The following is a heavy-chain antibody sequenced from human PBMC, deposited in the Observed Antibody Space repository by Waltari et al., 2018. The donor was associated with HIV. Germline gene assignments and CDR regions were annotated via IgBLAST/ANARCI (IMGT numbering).Heavy chain of an antibody. J-gene: IGHJ5*02. D-gene: IGHD2-2*01. V-gene: IGHV1-2*02. CDR2: IDPTSGAR. CDR3: ARPLPYCSTSSCPYFDP. CDR1: GYTFTGYY. Sequence: QVQLVQSGAEVKKPGASVKVSCKASGYTFTGYYMHWVRQAPGKGREWMGWIDPTSGARNYGQKVQGRGTMTRDTPISTAYMELNSRRSHDTAFYYCARPLPYCSTSSCPYFDPWGQGTLVTVSS.